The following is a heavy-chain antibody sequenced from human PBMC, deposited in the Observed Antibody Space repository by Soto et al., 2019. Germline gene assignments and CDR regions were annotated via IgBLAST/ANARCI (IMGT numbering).Heavy chain of an antibody. J-gene: IGHJ4*02. CDR2: VSYSGGT. D-gene: IGHD6-19*01. CDR1: GRPIISYY. V-gene: IGHV4-59*01. CDR3: ARQDQWLTD. Sequence: QLQLQGSGPGLGKPSETLSLTCTVSGRPIISYYWSWIRQPPGKGLEWIGYVSYSGGTNYNPSLKSRVTMSVDTSKNQFSLKLSSVTAAETAVYYCARQDQWLTDWGQGTLVTVSS.